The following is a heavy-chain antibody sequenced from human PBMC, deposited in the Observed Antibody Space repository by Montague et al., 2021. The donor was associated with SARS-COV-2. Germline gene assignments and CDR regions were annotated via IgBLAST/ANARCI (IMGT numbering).Heavy chain of an antibody. Sequence: SETLSLTCTVSGGTISSSSYYWGWLRQPPGKGLEWIGSISYSGSTYYNPSLKSRVTISVDTSMNQFSLNLRSVTTADTAVYYCARVAELDVFSVYYYGLDVWGQGTTVTVSS. D-gene: IGHD5/OR15-5a*01. CDR1: GGTISSSSYY. V-gene: IGHV4-39*07. CDR2: ISYSGST. CDR3: ARVAELDVFSVYYYGLDV. J-gene: IGHJ6*02.